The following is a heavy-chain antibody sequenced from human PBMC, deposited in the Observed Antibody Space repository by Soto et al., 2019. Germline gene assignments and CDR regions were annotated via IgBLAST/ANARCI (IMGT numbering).Heavy chain of an antibody. CDR2: IYYSGST. V-gene: IGHV4-31*03. D-gene: IGHD4-17*01. CDR1: GGSISSGGYY. Sequence: SETLSLTCTVSGGSISSGGYYWSWIRQHPGKGLEWIGYIYYSGSTYYNPSLKSRVTISVDTSKNQFSLKLSSVTAADTAVYYCARTLPYTVTWASYYYYGMDVWGQGTTVTVSS. CDR3: ARTLPYTVTWASYYYYGMDV. J-gene: IGHJ6*02.